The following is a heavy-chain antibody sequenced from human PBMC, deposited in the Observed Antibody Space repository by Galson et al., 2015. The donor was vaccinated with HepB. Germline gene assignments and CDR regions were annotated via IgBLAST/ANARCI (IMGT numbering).Heavy chain of an antibody. CDR2: IYWNGDK. D-gene: IGHD2-2*02. Sequence: PALVKPTQTLTLTCTFSGFSLSTGGVAVGWIRQPPGKALEWLGIIYWNGDKDYSPFLKSRLTTTEDTSTNQVVLTMTNMDPADTGTYYCARRRYCSSAACYKNAFDIWGQGTMVTVSS. J-gene: IGHJ3*02. CDR3: ARRRYCSSAACYKNAFDI. CDR1: GFSLSTGGVA. V-gene: IGHV2-5*01.